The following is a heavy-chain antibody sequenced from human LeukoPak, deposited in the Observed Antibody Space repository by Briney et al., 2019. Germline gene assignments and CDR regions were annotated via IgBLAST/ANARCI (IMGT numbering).Heavy chain of an antibody. CDR2: IYYSGST. D-gene: IGHD1-26*01. J-gene: IGHJ4*02. CDR1: GGSISSYY. V-gene: IGHV4-59*01. CDR3: ARTMSYGLLVDY. Sequence: SETLSLTCTVFGGSISSYYWSWIRQPPGKGLEWIGYIYYSGSTNYNPSLKSRVTISVDTSKNQFSLKLSSVTAADTAVYYCARTMSYGLLVDYWGQGTLVTVSS.